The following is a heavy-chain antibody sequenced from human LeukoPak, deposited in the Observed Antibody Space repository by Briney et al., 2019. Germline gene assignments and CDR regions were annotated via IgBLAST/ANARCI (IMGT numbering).Heavy chain of an antibody. CDR3: ARDGSSRGVPLDC. CDR2: VNTEGSST. Sequence: GESLKISCAASGFPLSRYWMHWVRQVPGKGLVWVSRVNTEGSSTNYADSVKGRFTISRDNAKNTLYLQMNSLRAEDTALYFCARDGSSRGVPLDCWGQGTLVTVSS. CDR1: GFPLSRYW. D-gene: IGHD1-26*01. J-gene: IGHJ4*02. V-gene: IGHV3-74*01.